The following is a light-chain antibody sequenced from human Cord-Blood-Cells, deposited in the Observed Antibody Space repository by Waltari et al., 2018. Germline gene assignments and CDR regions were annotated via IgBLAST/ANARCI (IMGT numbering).Light chain of an antibody. CDR3: QQRSNWYS. V-gene: IGKV3-11*01. CDR2: DAS. J-gene: IGKJ2*03. CDR1: QSVSSY. Sequence: EIVLTQSPATLSLSPGERATLSCRASQSVSSYLAWYQQKPGQAPRLLIYDASNRATGIPARFSGSGSGTDFTLTISSLEPEDFAVYCCQQRSNWYSFGQGTTLEIK.